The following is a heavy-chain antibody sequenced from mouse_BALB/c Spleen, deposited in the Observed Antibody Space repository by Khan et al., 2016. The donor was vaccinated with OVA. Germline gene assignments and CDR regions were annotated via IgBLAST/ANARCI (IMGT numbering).Heavy chain of an antibody. J-gene: IGHJ2*01. Sequence: QVQLQQPGAELVKAGASVKMSCKASGYTLTSYWMPWVKQRLGQGLEWFAETNPTNGRTYYNEKFKSKATLTVDKSSSTAYMLLSGPTFAVSAVYYCARIKKIVATDFDYWGQGTTLTVSS. D-gene: IGHD1-1*01. CDR2: TNPTNGRT. CDR3: ARIKKIVATDFDY. V-gene: IGHV1S81*02. CDR1: GYTLTSYW.